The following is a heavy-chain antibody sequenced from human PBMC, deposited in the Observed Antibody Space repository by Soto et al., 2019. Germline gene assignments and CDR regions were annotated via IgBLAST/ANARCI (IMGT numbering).Heavy chain of an antibody. D-gene: IGHD3-22*01. CDR1: GGSISSYY. V-gene: IGHV4-59*01. J-gene: IGHJ4*02. CDR2: IYYSGST. Sequence: QVQLQESGPGLVKPSETLSLTCTVSGGSISSYYWSWIRQPPGKGLEWIGYIYYSGSTNYNPSLKSRLTIAVDTSKNQFSLNLSSVTAADTAVYYCARVQNDSSGYYYGGYDYWGQGTLVTVSS. CDR3: ARVQNDSSGYYYGGYDY.